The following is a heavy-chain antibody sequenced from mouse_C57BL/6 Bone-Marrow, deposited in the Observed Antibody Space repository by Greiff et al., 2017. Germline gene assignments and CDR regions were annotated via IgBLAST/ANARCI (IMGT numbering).Heavy chain of an antibody. CDR2: IHPSDSDT. D-gene: IGHD2-1*01. Sequence: VQLQQPGAELVKPGASVKVSCKASGYTFTSYWMHWVKQRPGQGLEWIGRIHPSDSDTNYHQKFKGKATLTVDNSSSTAYMQLSSLTSEDAAVYYWSIEPYGNYCYWYFDVWGTGTTVTVSS. V-gene: IGHV1-74*01. CDR1: GYTFTSYW. J-gene: IGHJ1*03. CDR3: SIEPYGNYCYWYFDV.